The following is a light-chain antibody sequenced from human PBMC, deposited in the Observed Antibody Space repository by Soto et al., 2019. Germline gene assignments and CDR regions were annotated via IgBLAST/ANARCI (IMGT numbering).Light chain of an antibody. CDR3: LQRSTYPMT. V-gene: IGKV1-17*01. Sequence: DIQMTQFPSSLSASVGDRVTITCRASQGIRNDLGWYKQKPGKAPKRLIYAASSLQSEVPSRFRSSESGADFTRAISILQPEDSATFYSLQRSTYPMTFGQGTKVEIK. CDR2: AAS. J-gene: IGKJ1*01. CDR1: QGIRND.